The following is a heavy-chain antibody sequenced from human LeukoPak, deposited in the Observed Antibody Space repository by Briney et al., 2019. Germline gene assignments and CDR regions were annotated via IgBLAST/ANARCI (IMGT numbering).Heavy chain of an antibody. J-gene: IGHJ6*03. D-gene: IGHD2-2*01. Sequence: PSETLSLTCAAYGGSFSGYYWSWIRQPPGKGLEWIGEINHSGSTNYNPSLKSRVTISVDTSKNQFSLKLSSVTAADTAVYYCARIVVVPAAPLKYYYYYYYMDVWGKGTTVTISS. V-gene: IGHV4-34*01. CDR1: GGSFSGYY. CDR3: ARIVVVPAAPLKYYYYYYYMDV. CDR2: INHSGST.